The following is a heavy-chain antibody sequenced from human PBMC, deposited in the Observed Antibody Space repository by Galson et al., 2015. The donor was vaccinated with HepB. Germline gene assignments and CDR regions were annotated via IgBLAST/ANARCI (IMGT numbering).Heavy chain of an antibody. V-gene: IGHV1-69*04. CDR3: AREGMHYDFWSGYYRPKPTCWYFDL. CDR2: IIPILGIA. Sequence: SVKVSCKASGGTFSSYAISWVRQAPGQGLEWMERIIPILGIANYAQKFQGRVTITADKSTSTAYMELSSLRSEDTAMYYCAREGMHYDFWSGYYRPKPTCWYFDLWGRGTLVTVSS. CDR1: GGTFSSYA. D-gene: IGHD3-3*01. J-gene: IGHJ2*01.